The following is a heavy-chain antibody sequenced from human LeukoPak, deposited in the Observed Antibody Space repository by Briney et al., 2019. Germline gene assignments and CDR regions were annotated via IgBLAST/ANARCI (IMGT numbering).Heavy chain of an antibody. CDR3: ARGNPTPTARFDP. J-gene: IGHJ5*02. CDR1: GGSISSYY. D-gene: IGHD4-17*01. V-gene: IGHV4-59*01. Sequence: SETLSLTCTVSGGSISSYYWSWIRQPPGKGLEWIGYIYYSGSTNYNPSLKSRVTISVDTSKNQFSLKLSSVTAADTAVYYCARGNPTPTARFDPWGQGTLVTVSS. CDR2: IYYSGST.